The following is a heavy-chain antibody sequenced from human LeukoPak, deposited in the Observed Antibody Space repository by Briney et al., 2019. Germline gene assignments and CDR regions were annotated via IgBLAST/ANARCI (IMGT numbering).Heavy chain of an antibody. CDR2: SNHSGST. J-gene: IGHJ6*02. D-gene: IGHD2-15*01. V-gene: IGHV4-34*01. Sequence: PTETLSHTLAVCGGSYSGYYRSWLRPPPGKGRAWMGESNHSGSTNYNPSLKSRVTISVDTSKTQFSLKLSSVTAADTAVYYCARGRRVPYCSGGSCYSGPLYYYYGMAVWGQGTTVTVSS. CDR1: GGSYSGYY. CDR3: ARGRRVPYCSGGSCYSGPLYYYYGMAV.